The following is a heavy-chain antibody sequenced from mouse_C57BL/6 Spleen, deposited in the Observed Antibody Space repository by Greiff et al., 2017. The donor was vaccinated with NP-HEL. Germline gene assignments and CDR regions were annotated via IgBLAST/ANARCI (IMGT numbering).Heavy chain of an antibody. CDR3: ARHNGSSYWYFDV. Sequence: EVMLVESGGGLVKPGGSLKLSCAASGFTFSDYGMHWVRQTPDKRLEWVATISSGGSYTYYPDSVKGRFTISRDNAKNTLYLQMSSLKSEDTAMYYCARHNGSSYWYFDVWGTGTTVTVSS. D-gene: IGHD1-1*01. V-gene: IGHV5-6*03. CDR2: ISSGGSYT. CDR1: GFTFSDYG. J-gene: IGHJ1*03.